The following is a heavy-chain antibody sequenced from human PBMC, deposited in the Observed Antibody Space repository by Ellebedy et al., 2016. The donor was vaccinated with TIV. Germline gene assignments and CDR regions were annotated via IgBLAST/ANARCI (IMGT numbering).Heavy chain of an antibody. Sequence: GESLKISCAVSGFSLSASYMSWVRQAPGKGLEWVSIIYSAGNTYYADSVKGRFTISRDTSKNTVFLQMNTLRAEDTAVYYCARVDLGLAFDYWGRGTLVTVSS. CDR2: IYSAGNT. CDR1: GFSLSASY. V-gene: IGHV3-53*01. CDR3: ARVDLGLAFDY. D-gene: IGHD3/OR15-3a*01. J-gene: IGHJ4*02.